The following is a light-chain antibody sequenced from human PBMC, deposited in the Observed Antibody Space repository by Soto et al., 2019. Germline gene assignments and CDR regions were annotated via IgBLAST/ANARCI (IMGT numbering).Light chain of an antibody. CDR3: QKRSNWLT. V-gene: IGKV3-11*01. CDR1: QSVSSY. J-gene: IGKJ4*01. Sequence: EIVLTQSPATLSLSPGERATLSCRASQSVSSYLAWYQQKPGQAPRLLIYDASNRATGIPARFSGSGSGTDFTLTISSLEPEDFAVYYCQKRSNWLTFGGGTKV. CDR2: DAS.